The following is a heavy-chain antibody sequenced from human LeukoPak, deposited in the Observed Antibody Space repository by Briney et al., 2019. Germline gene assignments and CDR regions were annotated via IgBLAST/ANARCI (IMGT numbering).Heavy chain of an antibody. Sequence: ASVKVSCKASGYTFTNYYMHWVRQAPGQGLEWMGIINPSGGSTNYAQKFRGRVTMTRDTSTSTVYMELSSLRSEDTAVYYCAREHSGYDSWGQGTLPTVSS. V-gene: IGHV1-46*01. CDR2: INPSGGST. D-gene: IGHD5-12*01. CDR3: AREHSGYDS. J-gene: IGHJ5*02. CDR1: GYTFTNYY.